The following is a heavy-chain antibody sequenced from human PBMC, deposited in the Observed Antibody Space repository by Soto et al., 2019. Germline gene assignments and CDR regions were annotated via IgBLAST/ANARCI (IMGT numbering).Heavy chain of an antibody. J-gene: IGHJ4*02. CDR1: GGTFSSYT. D-gene: IGHD4-17*01. Sequence: SVKVSCKASGGTFSSYTISWVRQAPGQGLEWMGRIIPILGIANYAQKFQGRVTITADKSTSTAYMELSSLRSEDTAVYYCARDFRATVTTLGYWGQGTLVNVS. CDR3: ARDFRATVTTLGY. CDR2: IIPILGIA. V-gene: IGHV1-69*04.